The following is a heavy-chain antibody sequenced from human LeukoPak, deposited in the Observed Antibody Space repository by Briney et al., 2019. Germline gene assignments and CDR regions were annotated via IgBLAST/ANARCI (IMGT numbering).Heavy chain of an antibody. CDR1: GGSFSGYY. Sequence: SETLSLTCAAYGGSFSGYYWSWIRQPPGKGLEWIGEINHSGSTNYNPSLKSRVTISVDTSKNQFSLKLSSVTAADTAVYYCARLGGSGSYPYYYYYYMDVWGKGTTVTISS. D-gene: IGHD3-10*01. V-gene: IGHV4-34*01. J-gene: IGHJ6*03. CDR2: INHSGST. CDR3: ARLGGSGSYPYYYYYYMDV.